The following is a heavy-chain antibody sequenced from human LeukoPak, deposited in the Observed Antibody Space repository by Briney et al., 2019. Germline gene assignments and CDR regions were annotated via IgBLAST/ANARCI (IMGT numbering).Heavy chain of an antibody. D-gene: IGHD6-25*01. V-gene: IGHV4-59*03. CDR1: GVSIRSYS. CDR3: AVRQGASGYWFDP. J-gene: IGHJ5*02. Sequence: PSETLSLTCTVSGVSIRSYSWTWIRQPPGKGLEWIGYISYSRITNYNPSLKSRVTISADTSKNQFSLKLSSVTAADTALYYCAVRQGASGYWFDPWGQGTLVTVSS. CDR2: ISYSRIT.